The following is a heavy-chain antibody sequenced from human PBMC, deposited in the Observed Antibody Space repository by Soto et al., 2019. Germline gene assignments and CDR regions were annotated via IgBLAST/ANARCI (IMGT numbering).Heavy chain of an antibody. J-gene: IGHJ5*02. V-gene: IGHV3-23*01. D-gene: IGHD2-15*01. CDR2: ISGSGGST. Sequence: GGSLRLSCAASGFTFSSYAMSWVRQAPGKGLEWVSAISGSGGSTYYADSVKGRFTISRDNSKNTLYLQMNSLRAEDTAVYYCAKGGDIVVVVAANNWFDPWGQGTLVTVSS. CDR1: GFTFSSYA. CDR3: AKGGDIVVVVAANNWFDP.